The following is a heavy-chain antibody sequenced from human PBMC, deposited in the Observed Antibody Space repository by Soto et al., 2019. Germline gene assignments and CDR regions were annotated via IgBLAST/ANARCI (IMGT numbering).Heavy chain of an antibody. D-gene: IGHD3-10*01. J-gene: IGHJ4*02. Sequence: QVTLKESGPVLVKPTETLTLTCTVSGFSLSNARMGVSWIRQPPGKALEWLAHIFSNDEKSYSTSLKSRLTIAKDTSKSQVVLTMTNMDPVDTATYYCARFSMVRGVMPLFDYWGQGTLVTVSS. CDR2: IFSNDEK. V-gene: IGHV2-26*01. CDR1: GFSLSNARMG. CDR3: ARFSMVRGVMPLFDY.